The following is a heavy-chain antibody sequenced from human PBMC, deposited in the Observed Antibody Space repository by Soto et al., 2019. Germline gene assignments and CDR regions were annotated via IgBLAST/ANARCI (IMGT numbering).Heavy chain of an antibody. D-gene: IGHD2-2*01. CDR1: GFIFSSYA. V-gene: IGHV3-23*01. CDR2: ISGSGGST. Sequence: ELQLLESGGGLVQPGGSLRLSCAASGFIFSSYAMSWVRQAPGKGLEWVSAISGSGGSTYYADSVKGRFTISRDNSKNTPYLRMNSLSAEDTAVYYCAKEKISPGCCNWFDPWGQGTLVTVSS. CDR3: AKEKISPGCCNWFDP. J-gene: IGHJ5*02.